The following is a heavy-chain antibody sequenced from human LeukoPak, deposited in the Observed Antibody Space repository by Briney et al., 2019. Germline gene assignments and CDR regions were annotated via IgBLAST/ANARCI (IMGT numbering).Heavy chain of an antibody. CDR2: IYYSGST. Sequence: PSETLSLTCTVSGGSISSSSYYWGWIRQPPGKGLEWIGSIYYSGSTYYNPSLKSRVTISVDTSKNQFSLKLSSVTAADSAVYYCARASKDYVLTRLWVWFDPWGQGTLVTVSS. CDR3: ARASKDYVLTRLWVWFDP. V-gene: IGHV4-39*07. CDR1: GGSISSSSYY. J-gene: IGHJ5*02. D-gene: IGHD4-17*01.